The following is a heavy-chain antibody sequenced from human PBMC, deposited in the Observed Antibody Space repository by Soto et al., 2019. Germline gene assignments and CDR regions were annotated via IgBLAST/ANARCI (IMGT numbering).Heavy chain of an antibody. J-gene: IGHJ3*02. Sequence: SETLSLTCAVSGGSISSGGCSWSWIRQPPGKGLEWIGYIYHSGSTYYNPSLKSRVTISVDRSKNQFSLKLSSVTAADTAVYYCAREIFHCSGGSCYSAFDIWGQGTMVTVSS. CDR3: AREIFHCSGGSCYSAFDI. CDR2: IYHSGST. CDR1: GGSISSGGCS. D-gene: IGHD2-15*01. V-gene: IGHV4-30-2*01.